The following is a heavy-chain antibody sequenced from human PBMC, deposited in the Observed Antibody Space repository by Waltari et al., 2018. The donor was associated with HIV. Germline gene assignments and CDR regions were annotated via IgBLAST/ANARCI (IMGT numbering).Heavy chain of an antibody. V-gene: IGHV1-18*01. Sequence: QVHLVQSGAEVKKPGASVRVSCKASGYSFSDYGISWVRQAPGQGLEWMGWIGGLGGDRRNNAQKFQGIGTLSTDTSTTTGYMELRSLTADDTAIYYCARGSLLRNWLDPWGQGTLVTVSS. CDR2: IGGLGGDRR. J-gene: IGHJ5*02. D-gene: IGHD3-22*01. CDR1: GYSFSDYG. CDR3: ARGSLLRNWLDP.